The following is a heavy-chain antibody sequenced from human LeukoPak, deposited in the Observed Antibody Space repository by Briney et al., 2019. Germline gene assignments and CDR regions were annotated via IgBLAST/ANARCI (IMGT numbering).Heavy chain of an antibody. CDR1: GFTFSNYW. D-gene: IGHD2-15*01. J-gene: IGHJ4*02. V-gene: IGHV3-7*01. CDR3: ARGGGVVLVVAPFDY. Sequence: PGGSLRLSCAASGFTFSNYWMSWVRQAPGKGLEWVANIKHDGSEQYYVDSVKGRFTVSRDNAKNSLFLQMDSLRVEDTAVYYCARGGGVVLVVAPFDYWGQGTLVTVSS. CDR2: IKHDGSEQ.